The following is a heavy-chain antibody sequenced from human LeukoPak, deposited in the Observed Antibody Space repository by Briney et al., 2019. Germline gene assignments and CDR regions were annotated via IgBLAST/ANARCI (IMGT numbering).Heavy chain of an antibody. CDR2: ISYDGSNK. J-gene: IGHJ4*01. V-gene: IGHV3-30*18. CDR3: AKWGDYDILTGYYDSDD. D-gene: IGHD3-9*01. Sequence: PGGSLRLSCAASGFTFSSYGMHWVRQAPGKGLEWVAVISYDGSNKYYADSVKGRFTISRDNSKNTLYLQMNSLRAEDTAVYYCAKWGDYDILTGYYDSDDWGHGTLVTVSS. CDR1: GFTFSSYG.